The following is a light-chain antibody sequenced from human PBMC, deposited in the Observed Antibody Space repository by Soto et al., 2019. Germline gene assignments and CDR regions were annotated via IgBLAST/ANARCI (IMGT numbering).Light chain of an antibody. CDR3: QQYADTPLP. CDR1: EPIRNTY. CDR2: GAS. J-gene: IGKJ4*01. Sequence: EIVLPQSPDSLSLSTGERATLSCRASEPIRNTYVALYKQKLAQTPRLLIYGASSRAIGIPDRFSGSGSGTDFPLTISRLEPEDVAIYYCQQYADTPLPFGGRTTGESK. V-gene: IGKV3-20*01.